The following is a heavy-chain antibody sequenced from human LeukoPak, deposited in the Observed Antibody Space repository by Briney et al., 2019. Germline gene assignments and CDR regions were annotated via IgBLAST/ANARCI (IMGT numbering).Heavy chain of an antibody. J-gene: IGHJ4*02. V-gene: IGHV1-2*02. CDR3: ARDLTYSGYDEYYFDY. Sequence: ASVKVSCKACGYTFTGYYMHWVRQAPGQGLEWMGWINPNSGGTNYAQKFQGRVTMTRDTSISTAYMELSRLRSDDTAVYYCARDLTYSGYDEYYFDYWGQGTLVTVSS. D-gene: IGHD5-12*01. CDR1: GYTFTGYY. CDR2: INPNSGGT.